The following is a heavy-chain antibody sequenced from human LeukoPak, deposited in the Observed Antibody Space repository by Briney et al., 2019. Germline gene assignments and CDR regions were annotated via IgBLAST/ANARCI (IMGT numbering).Heavy chain of an antibody. CDR1: GGSISSYY. V-gene: IGHV4-4*07. D-gene: IGHD3-16*01. J-gene: IGHJ4*02. Sequence: SETLSLTCTVSGGSISSYYWSWIWQPAGKGLEWIGRIYTSGSTNYNPSLKSRVTMSVDTSKNQFSLKLSSVTAADTAVYYCARDGFMITFGGVTLFDYWGQGTLVTVYS. CDR3: ARDGFMITFGGVTLFDY. CDR2: IYTSGST.